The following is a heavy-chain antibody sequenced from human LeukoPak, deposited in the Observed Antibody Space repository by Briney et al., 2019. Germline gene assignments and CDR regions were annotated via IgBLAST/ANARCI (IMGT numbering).Heavy chain of an antibody. CDR2: ISSSGTNI. CDR3: AKALATRHMDV. V-gene: IGHV3-11*04. CDR1: GFTFSNAW. J-gene: IGHJ6*02. Sequence: GGSLRLSCAASGFTFSNAWMSWVRQAPGKGLEWVSYISSSGTNIYYADSVKGRFTISRDNAKNSLYLQMSSLRAEDTAVYYCAKALATRHMDVWGQGTTVTVSS.